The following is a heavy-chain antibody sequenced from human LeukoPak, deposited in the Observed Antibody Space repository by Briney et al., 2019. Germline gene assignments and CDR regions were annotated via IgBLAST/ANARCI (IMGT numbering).Heavy chain of an antibody. CDR3: ARVGYSYGYASLDY. Sequence: ASVKVSCKASGGTFSSYAISWVRQAPGQGLEWMGGIIPIFGTANYAQKFQGRVTITADKSTSTAYMELSSLRSEDTAVYYCARVGYSYGYASLDYWGRGTLVTVSS. D-gene: IGHD5-18*01. CDR2: IIPIFGTA. V-gene: IGHV1-69*06. J-gene: IGHJ4*02. CDR1: GGTFSSYA.